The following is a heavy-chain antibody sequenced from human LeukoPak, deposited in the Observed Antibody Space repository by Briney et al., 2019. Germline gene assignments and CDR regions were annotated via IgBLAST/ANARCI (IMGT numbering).Heavy chain of an antibody. D-gene: IGHD2-15*01. Sequence: GGSLRLSCVASGISFDSYSMSWVRQAPGKGLEWVANIKQDGSDEYYVDSVKGRFTISRDNAKNSLYLQMNSLRAEDTAVYYCARSLGYCSAGSCFPFDYWGQGTLVTVSS. J-gene: IGHJ4*02. V-gene: IGHV3-7*05. CDR1: GISFDSYS. CDR2: IKQDGSDE. CDR3: ARSLGYCSAGSCFPFDY.